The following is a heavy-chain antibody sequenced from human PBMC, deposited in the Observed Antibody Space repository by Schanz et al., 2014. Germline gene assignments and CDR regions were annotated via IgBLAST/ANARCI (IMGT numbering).Heavy chain of an antibody. CDR1: GFTFSDYY. J-gene: IGHJ6*02. Sequence: HVQLVESGGGLVKPGGSLRLSCAASGFTFSDYYMNLIRQAPGKGLEWVSYISNSGYTIYYADSVKGRFTISRDNAKNSRYLQRNSRRAEDPAVYYCARAPPPYSSSPYYWYYGMDVWGQGTTVTVSS. V-gene: IGHV3-11*01. D-gene: IGHD6-6*01. CDR2: ISNSGYTI. CDR3: ARAPPPYSSSPYYWYYGMDV.